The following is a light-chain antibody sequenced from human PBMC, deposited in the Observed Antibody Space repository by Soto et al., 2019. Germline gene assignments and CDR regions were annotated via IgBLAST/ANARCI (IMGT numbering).Light chain of an antibody. CDR3: QQYSNWPPLT. V-gene: IGKV3-15*01. Sequence: EIVLTQSPATLSVSPGERATLSCRASQSVRSNLAWYQQKAGQAPRLLIFDASTRATNIPARFSGSGSGTEFTLTISSPQSEDFAVYYCQQYSNWPPLTFGGGTKVEIK. CDR2: DAS. J-gene: IGKJ4*01. CDR1: QSVRSN.